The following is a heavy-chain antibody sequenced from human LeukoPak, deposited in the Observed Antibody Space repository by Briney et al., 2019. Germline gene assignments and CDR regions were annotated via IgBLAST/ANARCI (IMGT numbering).Heavy chain of an antibody. CDR1: GYTCTGNY. J-gene: IGHJ5*02. V-gene: IGHV1-2*02. Sequence: ASEKLSCNASGYTCTGNYMHWVRHPPRQGLEWKGWSNPNRGGTNYAQKFQGRVTMTRDTSISTDYMELSSLRSDDTAVYYGARGRIVVVVAAYNWFDPWGQGTLVTVSS. CDR2: SNPNRGGT. D-gene: IGHD2-15*01. CDR3: ARGRIVVVVAAYNWFDP.